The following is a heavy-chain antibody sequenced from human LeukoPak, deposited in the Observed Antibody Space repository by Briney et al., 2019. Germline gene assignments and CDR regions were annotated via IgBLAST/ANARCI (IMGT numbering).Heavy chain of an antibody. CDR2: ISAYNGNT. CDR1: GYTFTSYG. D-gene: IGHD2-2*02. J-gene: IGHJ6*03. V-gene: IGHV1-18*01. Sequence: GASVKVSCKSSGYTFTSYGISWVRQAPGQGLEWMGWISAYNGNTNYAQKLQGRVTMTTDTSTSTAYMELRSLRSDDTAVYYCAKGVVPAAIEGMDVWGKGTTVTVSS. CDR3: AKGVVPAAIEGMDV.